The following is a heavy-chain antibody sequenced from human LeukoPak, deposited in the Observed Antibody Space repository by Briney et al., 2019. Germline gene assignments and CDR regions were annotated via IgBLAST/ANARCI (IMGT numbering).Heavy chain of an antibody. CDR2: ISGSAYMT. D-gene: IGHD3-3*01. CDR1: GFTFSSYA. V-gene: IGHV3-23*02. Sequence: GGSLRLSCAASGFTFSSYALSWVRQAPGKGLEWVSAISGSAYMTYYGDSVKGRFTISRDNSKNTLYLQMNSLRVEDTAVYFCAKDLNHDYLSGHYGRGFGSWGQGILVTVPS. CDR3: AKDLNHDYLSGHYGRGFGS. J-gene: IGHJ4*01.